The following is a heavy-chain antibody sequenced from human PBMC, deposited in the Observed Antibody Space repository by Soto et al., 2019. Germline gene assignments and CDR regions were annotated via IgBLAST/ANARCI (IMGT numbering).Heavy chain of an antibody. CDR1: GFAFTNVA. CDR2: ITDSGGST. V-gene: IGHV3-23*01. D-gene: IGHD1-1*01. CDR3: TKLYWNPRYFDY. Sequence: GGSLRLSCAASGFAFTNVAMTLVRQAPGKGLECVSTITDSGGSTDYATSVKGRFTISRDNTKSTLYLQMNNLRADDTAVYYCTKLYWNPRYFDYWGQGARVTVSS. J-gene: IGHJ4*02.